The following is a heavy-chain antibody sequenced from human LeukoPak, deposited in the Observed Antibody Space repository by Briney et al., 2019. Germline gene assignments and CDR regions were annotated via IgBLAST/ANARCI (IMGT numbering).Heavy chain of an antibody. D-gene: IGHD3-22*01. CDR2: IYSGGNT. J-gene: IGHJ4*02. V-gene: IGHV3-66*01. CDR1: GFTVSRNY. Sequence: GGSLRLSCAASGFTVSRNYMSWVRQAPGKGLECVSVIYSGGNTYYTDSVKGRFTISRDNSKNTLYLQMNSLRAEDTAVHYCARKTDSGGQGDYWGPGTLVTVSS. CDR3: ARKTDSGGQGDY.